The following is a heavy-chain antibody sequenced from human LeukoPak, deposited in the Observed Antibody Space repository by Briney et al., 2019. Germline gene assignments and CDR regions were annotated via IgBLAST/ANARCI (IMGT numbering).Heavy chain of an antibody. Sequence: GRSLRLSCAASGFTFSSYGMHWVRQAPGKGLEWVAVISYDGSNKYYADSVKGRFTISRDNSKNTLYLQMNSLRGEDTAVYYCAKRPNAPLWSGVSRDPDYWGQGTLVTVSS. CDR3: AKRPNAPLWSGVSRDPDY. CDR2: ISYDGSNK. D-gene: IGHD2-15*01. V-gene: IGHV3-30*18. J-gene: IGHJ4*01. CDR1: GFTFSSYG.